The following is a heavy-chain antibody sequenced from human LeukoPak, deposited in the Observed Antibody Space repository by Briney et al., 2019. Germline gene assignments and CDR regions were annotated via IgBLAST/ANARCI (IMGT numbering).Heavy chain of an antibody. CDR2: INGEGSYR. D-gene: IGHD4/OR15-4a*01. CDR1: EFTFSTNW. J-gene: IGHJ5*02. Sequence: GGSLRISCAASEFTFSTNWMHWLRQVPGKGLVWVSRINGEGSYRTYADSVKGRFTISRDNGKNTLYLQMNSHRDDDTAVYYCARQNYSGGASTPWGQGTLVTVSS. CDR3: ARQNYSGGASTP. V-gene: IGHV3-74*01.